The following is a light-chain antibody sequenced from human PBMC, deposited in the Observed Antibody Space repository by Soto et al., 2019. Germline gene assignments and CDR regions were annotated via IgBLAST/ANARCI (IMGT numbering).Light chain of an antibody. V-gene: IGKV1-39*01. CDR2: AAS. CDR1: QYISTF. Sequence: DFLMTQSPSSLSASVGDRVTITCRASQYISTFLNWYQHKPGKAPKLLIYAASSLQSGVPSRFSGSGSETDFTLTIASLQPEDFATYDGQQLNTYPITFGQGTRLEIK. CDR3: QQLNTYPIT. J-gene: IGKJ5*01.